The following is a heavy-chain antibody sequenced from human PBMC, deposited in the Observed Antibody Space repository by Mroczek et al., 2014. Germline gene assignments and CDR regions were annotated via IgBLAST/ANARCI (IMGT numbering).Heavy chain of an antibody. V-gene: IGHV4-59*01. CDR2: IYYSGST. CDR1: GGSISSYY. Sequence: QVQLQESGPGLVKPSETLSLTCTVSGGSISSYYWSWIRQPPGKGLEWIGYIYYSGSTNYNPSLKSRVTISVDTSKNQFSLKLSSVTAADTAVYYCARDSLVDTIFGVVPYGMDVWGQGTTVTVSS. CDR3: ARDSLVDTIFGVVPYGMDV. J-gene: IGHJ6*02. D-gene: IGHD3-3*01.